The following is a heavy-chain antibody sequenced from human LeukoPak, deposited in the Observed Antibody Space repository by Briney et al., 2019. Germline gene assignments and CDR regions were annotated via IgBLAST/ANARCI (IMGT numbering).Heavy chain of an antibody. V-gene: IGHV1-24*01. CDR2: FDPEDGET. CDR1: GYTLTELS. J-gene: IGHJ4*02. CDR3: ATVTYYDFWSGYPPYYFDY. D-gene: IGHD3-3*01. Sequence: ASMKVSCKVSGYTLTELSMHWVRQAPGKGLEWMGGFDPEDGETIYAQKFQGRVTMTEDTSTDTAYMELSSLRSEDTAVYYCATVTYYDFWSGYPPYYFDYWGQGTLVTVSS.